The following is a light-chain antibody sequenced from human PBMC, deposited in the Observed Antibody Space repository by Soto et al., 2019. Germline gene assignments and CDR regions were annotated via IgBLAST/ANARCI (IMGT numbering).Light chain of an antibody. Sequence: EIVLTQSPSTLSVSPGERATLSCRASQSVSSNLAWYQQKPGQAPRLLIYGASTRATGIPARVSGSGSGTEFTRTISSLQSEDFAVYYCHHYNNWPRTFGQGTKVEIK. CDR2: GAS. J-gene: IGKJ1*01. V-gene: IGKV3-15*01. CDR1: QSVSSN. CDR3: HHYNNWPRT.